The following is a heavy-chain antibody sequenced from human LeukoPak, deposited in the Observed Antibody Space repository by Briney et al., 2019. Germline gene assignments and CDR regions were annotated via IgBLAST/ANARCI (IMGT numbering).Heavy chain of an antibody. Sequence: GGSLRLSCAASGFTFSDYYMNWIRQAPGKGLEWVSYITSSGSAIYYADSVRGRFTISRDNAKNSLYLQLDSLRAEDTAVYYCARGLPRGVIGYYLDYWGQGTLVTVSS. CDR3: ARGLPRGVIGYYLDY. V-gene: IGHV3-11*01. CDR1: GFTFSDYY. J-gene: IGHJ4*02. CDR2: ITSSGSAI. D-gene: IGHD3-10*01.